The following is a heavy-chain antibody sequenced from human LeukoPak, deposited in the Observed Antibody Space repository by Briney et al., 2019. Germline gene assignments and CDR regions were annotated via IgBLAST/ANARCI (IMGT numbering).Heavy chain of an antibody. D-gene: IGHD2-2*01. Sequence: GGSLRLSCAASGFTFSSYWMSWVRQAPGKGLEWVANIKQDGSEKYYVDSVKGRFTISGDNSKNTLYLQMNSLRTDDTAVYYCAKDGTCSSASCYRFDPWGQGTLVTVSS. CDR3: AKDGTCSSASCYRFDP. J-gene: IGHJ5*02. V-gene: IGHV3-7*01. CDR2: IKQDGSEK. CDR1: GFTFSSYW.